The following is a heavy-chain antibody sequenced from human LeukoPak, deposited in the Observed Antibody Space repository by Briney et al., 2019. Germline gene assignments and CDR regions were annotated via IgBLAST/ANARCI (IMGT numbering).Heavy chain of an antibody. V-gene: IGHV4-39*07. CDR3: ASSAMIVVVTPPPTYYFDY. J-gene: IGHJ4*02. Sequence: SETLSLTCTVSGGSISSSSYYWGWIRQPPGKGLEWIGSIYYSWSTYYNPSLKSRVTISVDTSKNQFSLKLSSVTAADTAVYYCASSAMIVVVTPPPTYYFDYWGQGTLVTVSS. CDR1: GGSISSSSYY. CDR2: IYYSWST. D-gene: IGHD3-22*01.